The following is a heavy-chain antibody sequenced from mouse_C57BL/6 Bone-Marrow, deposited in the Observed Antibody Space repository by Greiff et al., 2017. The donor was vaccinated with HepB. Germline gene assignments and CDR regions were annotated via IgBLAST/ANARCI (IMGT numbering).Heavy chain of an antibody. Sequence: QVQLQQSGAELVKPGASVKMSCKASGYTFTSYWITWVKQRPGQGLEWIGDIYPGSGSTNYNEKFKSKATLTVDTSSSTAYMQLSSLTSEDSAVYYCVLYYYGSSSWYFDVCGTGTTVTVSA. J-gene: IGHJ1*03. V-gene: IGHV1-55*01. CDR1: GYTFTSYW. CDR3: VLYYYGSSSWYFDV. D-gene: IGHD1-1*01. CDR2: IYPGSGST.